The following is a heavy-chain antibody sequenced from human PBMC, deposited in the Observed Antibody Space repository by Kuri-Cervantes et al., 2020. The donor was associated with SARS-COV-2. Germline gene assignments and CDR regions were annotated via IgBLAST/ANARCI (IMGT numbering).Heavy chain of an antibody. CDR2: INHSGST. J-gene: IGHJ4*02. V-gene: IGHV4-34*01. CDR1: GGSFSGYY. Sequence: GSLRLSCAVYGGSFSGYYWSWIRQPPGKGLEWIGEINHSGSTKYNPSLKSRVTISVDTSKNQFSLKLSSVTAADTAVYYCARGGGGSYCDFDYWGQGTLVTVSS. D-gene: IGHD1-26*01. CDR3: ARGGGGSYCDFDY.